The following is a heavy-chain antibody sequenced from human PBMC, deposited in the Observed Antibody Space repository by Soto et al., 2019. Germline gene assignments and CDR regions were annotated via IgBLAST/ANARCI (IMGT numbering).Heavy chain of an antibody. CDR1: GGSISSYY. D-gene: IGHD3-10*01. V-gene: IGHV4-59*08. CDR3: ARRYGSAFDI. CDR2: IYYSGST. J-gene: IGHJ3*02. Sequence: SETLSLTCTVSGGSISSYYWSWSRQPPGKGLEWIGYIYYSGSTNYNPSLKSRVTISVDTSKNQFSLKLSSVTAADTAVYYCARRYGSAFDIWGQGTMVTVS.